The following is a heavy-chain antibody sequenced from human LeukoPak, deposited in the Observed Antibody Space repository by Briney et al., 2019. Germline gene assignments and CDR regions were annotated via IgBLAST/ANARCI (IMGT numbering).Heavy chain of an antibody. J-gene: IGHJ4*02. V-gene: IGHV3-23*01. CDR1: GFTFSSYG. D-gene: IGHD4-17*01. CDR3: AKGLVTTWSIFDY. Sequence: PGGTLRLSCAASGFTFSSYGMSWVRQAPGKGLEWVSAISGSGGSTYYADSVKGRFTISRDNSKNTLYLQMNSLRAEDTAVYYCAKGLVTTWSIFDYWGQGTLVTVSS. CDR2: ISGSGGST.